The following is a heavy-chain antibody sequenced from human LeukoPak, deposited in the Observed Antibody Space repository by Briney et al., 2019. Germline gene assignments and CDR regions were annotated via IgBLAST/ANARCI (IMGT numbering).Heavy chain of an antibody. CDR3: ARDSRSYDYYYGMDV. CDR1: GFTVSSYY. J-gene: IGHJ6*02. CDR2: LYSDGAT. Sequence: GGSLRLSCAASGFTVSSYYMNWVRQAPGKGLQWVSILYSDGATYYADSVKGRFTISRDNSRSTLYLQMNSLRAEDTAVYYCARDSRSYDYYYGMDVWGQGTTVTVSS. V-gene: IGHV3-66*01. D-gene: IGHD3-16*01.